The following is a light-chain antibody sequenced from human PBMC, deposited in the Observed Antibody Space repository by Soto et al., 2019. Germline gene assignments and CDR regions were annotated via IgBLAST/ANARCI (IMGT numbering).Light chain of an antibody. CDR3: LQYKDWHPWT. J-gene: IGKJ1*01. Sequence: EIVITQFPATLSVSPGERATLSCRASQSVSSNLAWYQQKPGQAPRLLIYGASSRANGIPARFSASGTGTEFTLTISSLQSEDFAVYYCLQYKDWHPWTFGQGTKVDIK. CDR2: GAS. CDR1: QSVSSN. V-gene: IGKV3D-15*01.